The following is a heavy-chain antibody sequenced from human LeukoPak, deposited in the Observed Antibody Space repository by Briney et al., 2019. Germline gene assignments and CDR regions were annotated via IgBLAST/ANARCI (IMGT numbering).Heavy chain of an antibody. Sequence: GGSLRLSCAASGFTFDDYGMSWVRQAPGKGLEWVSGINWNGGSTGYADSVKGRFTISRDNAKNSLYLQMNSLRAEDTAVYYCAKEDHKLLWFGELLSPFDYWGQGTLVTVSS. CDR1: GFTFDDYG. CDR2: INWNGGST. CDR3: AKEDHKLLWFGELLSPFDY. V-gene: IGHV3-20*04. J-gene: IGHJ4*02. D-gene: IGHD3-10*01.